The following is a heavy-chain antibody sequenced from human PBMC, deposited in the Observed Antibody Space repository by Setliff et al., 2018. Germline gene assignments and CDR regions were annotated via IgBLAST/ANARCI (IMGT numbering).Heavy chain of an antibody. CDR3: ARLLVVTDAFDI. CDR1: GGSISSGDYY. J-gene: IGHJ3*02. Sequence: SETLSLTCTVSGGSISSGDYYWSWIRRPPGKGLEWIGYIHYSGSTHYNPSLKSRISISVDTSKNQFSLRLSSVTAADTAVYYCARLLVVTDAFDIWGQGTMVTVSS. D-gene: IGHD3-22*01. CDR2: IHYSGST. V-gene: IGHV4-30-4*08.